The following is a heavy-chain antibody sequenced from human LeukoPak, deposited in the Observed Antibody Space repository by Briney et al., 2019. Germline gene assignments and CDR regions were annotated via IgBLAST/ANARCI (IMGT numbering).Heavy chain of an antibody. Sequence: TGGSLRLSCAASGFTFMTYSMNWVRQAPGKGLEWVSSISSTSSSYIYYADSVKGRFTISRDNAKNSLYLQMNSLRAEDTAVYYCARGAVARAFDYWGQGTLVTVSS. V-gene: IGHV3-21*01. J-gene: IGHJ4*02. CDR1: GFTFMTYS. D-gene: IGHD6-19*01. CDR2: ISSTSSSYI. CDR3: ARGAVARAFDY.